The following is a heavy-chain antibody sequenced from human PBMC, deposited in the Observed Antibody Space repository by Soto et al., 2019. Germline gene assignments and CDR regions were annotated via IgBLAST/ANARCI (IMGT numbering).Heavy chain of an antibody. CDR3: ARGGFYDILTGYSPSYYFDY. CDR1: GFTFSSYA. D-gene: IGHD3-9*01. V-gene: IGHV3-30-3*01. J-gene: IGHJ4*02. Sequence: GGSLRLSCAASGFTFSSYAMHWVRQAPGKGLEWVAVISYDGSNKYYADSVKGRFTISRDNSKNTLYLQMNSLRAEDTAVYYCARGGFYDILTGYSPSYYFDYWGQGTLVTVSS. CDR2: ISYDGSNK.